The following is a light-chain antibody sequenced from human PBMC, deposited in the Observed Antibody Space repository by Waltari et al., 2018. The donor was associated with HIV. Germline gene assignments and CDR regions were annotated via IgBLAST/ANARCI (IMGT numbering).Light chain of an antibody. CDR2: AAS. Sequence: DIQMTQSPSSLSASVGDRVPITCRASQSISNYVHWYQQKPGKAPQLLIYAASTLQSGVPSRFSGGGSGTDFSLSISSLQPEDFAIYYCQQSYSIPNSFGQGTKVEIK. CDR1: QSISNY. V-gene: IGKV1-39*01. J-gene: IGKJ2*03. CDR3: QQSYSIPNS.